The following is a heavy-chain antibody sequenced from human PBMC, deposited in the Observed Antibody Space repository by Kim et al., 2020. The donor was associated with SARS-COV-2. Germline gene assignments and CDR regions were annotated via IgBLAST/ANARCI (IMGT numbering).Heavy chain of an antibody. CDR3: AKGFSDFDSWGYYYYGMDV. CDR2: ISGSGGST. J-gene: IGHJ6*02. D-gene: IGHD3-9*01. CDR1: GFTFSSYA. Sequence: GGSLRLSCAASGFTFSSYAMSWVRQAPGKGLEWVSAISGSGGSTYYADSVKGRFTISRDNSKNTLYLQMNSLRAEDTAVYYCAKGFSDFDSWGYYYYGMDVWGQGTTVTVSS. V-gene: IGHV3-23*01.